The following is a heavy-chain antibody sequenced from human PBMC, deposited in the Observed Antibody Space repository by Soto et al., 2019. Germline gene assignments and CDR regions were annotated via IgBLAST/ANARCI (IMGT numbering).Heavy chain of an antibody. V-gene: IGHV3-23*01. CDR1: GFTFSSYA. CDR3: ARAEYSSSSYYYYYYMDV. Sequence: GGSLRLSCAASGFTFSSYAMSWVRQAPGKGLEWVSAISGSGGSTYYADSVKGRFTISRDNSKNTLYLQMNSLRAEDTAVYYCARAEYSSSSYYYYYYMDVWGKGTTVTVSS. J-gene: IGHJ6*03. D-gene: IGHD6-6*01. CDR2: ISGSGGST.